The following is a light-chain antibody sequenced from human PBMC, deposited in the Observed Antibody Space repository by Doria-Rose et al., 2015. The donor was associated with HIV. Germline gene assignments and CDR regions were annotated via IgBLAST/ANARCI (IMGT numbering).Light chain of an antibody. J-gene: IGKJ4*01. Sequence: WYQQKPGQAPRLLIYATSTRATGTPDRFSGSVSGTEFTLTVSSLEPEDFAVYFCQQYGRSPITFGGGSRLEIK. V-gene: IGKV3-20*01. CDR3: QQYGRSPIT. CDR2: ATS.